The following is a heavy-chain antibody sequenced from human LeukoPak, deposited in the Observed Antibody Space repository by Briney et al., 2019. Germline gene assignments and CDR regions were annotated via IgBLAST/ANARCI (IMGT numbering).Heavy chain of an antibody. J-gene: IGHJ3*02. CDR2: VSGSGGST. V-gene: IGHV3-23*01. Sequence: GGSLRLSCAASGFTFSSYAMSWVRQAPGKGLEWVSAVSGSGGSTYYADSVKGRFPISRDNSKNTLYLQMNSLRAEDTAVYYCAKGEMATPIFDAFDIWGQGTMVTVSS. CDR1: GFTFSSYA. D-gene: IGHD5-24*01. CDR3: AKGEMATPIFDAFDI.